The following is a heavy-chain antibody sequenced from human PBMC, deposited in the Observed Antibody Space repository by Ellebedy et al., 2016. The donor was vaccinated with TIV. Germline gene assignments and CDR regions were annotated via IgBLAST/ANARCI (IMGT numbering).Heavy chain of an antibody. CDR2: ISYSGGT. J-gene: IGHJ3*02. Sequence: MPSETLSLTCTVSGGSISDYSWSWIRLPPGKGLEWIGYISYSGGTKYSPSLKSRVSMSVDTSKNQFSLTLTSVTAADTAVYYCARPRQRYNDAFDIWGQGTMVTVSS. V-gene: IGHV4-59*08. D-gene: IGHD1-1*01. CDR1: GGSISDYS. CDR3: ARPRQRYNDAFDI.